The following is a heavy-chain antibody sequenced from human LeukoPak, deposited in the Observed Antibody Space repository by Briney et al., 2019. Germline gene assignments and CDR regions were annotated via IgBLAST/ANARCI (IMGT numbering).Heavy chain of an antibody. CDR3: AGDLTMVRGVISDLLDY. CDR1: GFTFSSYA. V-gene: IGHV3-30*04. D-gene: IGHD3-10*01. CDR2: ISYDGSNK. J-gene: IGHJ4*02. Sequence: GGSLRLSCAASGFTFSSYAMHWVRQAPGKGLKWVAVISYDGSNKYYADSVKGRFTISRDNSKNTLYLQMNSLRAEDTAVYYCAGDLTMVRGVISDLLDYWGQGTLVTVSS.